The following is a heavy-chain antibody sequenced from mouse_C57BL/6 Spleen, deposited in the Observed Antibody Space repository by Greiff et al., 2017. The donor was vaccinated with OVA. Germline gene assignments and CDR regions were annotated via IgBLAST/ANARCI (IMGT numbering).Heavy chain of an antibody. Sequence: EVQRVESGGGLVKPGGSLKLSCAASGFTFSSYAMSWVRQTPEKRLEWVATISDGGSYTYYPDNVKGRFTISRDNAKNNLYLQMSHLKSEDTAMYYCARGGDYYGSSWFAYWGQGTLVTVSA. J-gene: IGHJ3*01. CDR3: ARGGDYYGSSWFAY. D-gene: IGHD1-1*01. V-gene: IGHV5-4*01. CDR1: GFTFSSYA. CDR2: ISDGGSYT.